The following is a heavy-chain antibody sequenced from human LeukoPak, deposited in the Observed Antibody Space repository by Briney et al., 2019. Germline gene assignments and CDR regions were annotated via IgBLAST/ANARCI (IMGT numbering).Heavy chain of an antibody. J-gene: IGHJ3*02. CDR2: IYYSGST. CDR3: AREDAQEGTNAFDI. Sequence: SETLSLTCTVSGGSISSSSYYWGWIRQPPQKGLEWIGSIYYSGSTYYNPSLKSRATISVDTSKNQFSLKLSSVTAADTAVYYCAREDAQEGTNAFDIWGQGTMVTVSS. D-gene: IGHD2-2*01. V-gene: IGHV4-39*07. CDR1: GGSISSSSYY.